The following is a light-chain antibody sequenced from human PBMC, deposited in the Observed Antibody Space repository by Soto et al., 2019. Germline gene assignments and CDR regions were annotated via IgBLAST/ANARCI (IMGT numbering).Light chain of an antibody. CDR1: QSLVYSDGNTF. Sequence: DVVLTQSPLSLPVTLGQSASISCRSSQSLVYSDGNTFFNWFQQRPGQPPRRLIYKVSNRDSGVPDRFSGSGAGTDFTIEISRVESEDVGIYYCMQGTQWPPTFGQGTKLELK. CDR3: MQGTQWPPT. J-gene: IGKJ1*01. CDR2: KVS. V-gene: IGKV2-30*01.